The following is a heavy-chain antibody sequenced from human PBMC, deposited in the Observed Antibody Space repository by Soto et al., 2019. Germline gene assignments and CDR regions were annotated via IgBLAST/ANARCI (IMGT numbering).Heavy chain of an antibody. D-gene: IGHD6-19*01. Sequence: PGGSLRPSCAASGFTFSDYFMSWIRQTPGKGLEWVSQISSSSRTIYYADSVKGRFTISRDNAKNSLYLQMNSLRAEDTAVYYCARAFSSLTYAFDFWGQGTMVTVSS. CDR1: GFTFSDYF. CDR3: ARAFSSLTYAFDF. J-gene: IGHJ3*01. CDR2: ISSSSRTI. V-gene: IGHV3-11*01.